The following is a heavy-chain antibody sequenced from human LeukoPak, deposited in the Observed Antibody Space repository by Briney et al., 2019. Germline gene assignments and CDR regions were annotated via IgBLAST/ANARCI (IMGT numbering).Heavy chain of an antibody. CDR3: ARAGRSSDS. CDR1: GYTFTSYG. Sequence: ASVKVSCKASGYTFTSYGSSWVRQAPGQGLEWMGIINPSGGSTRYAQKFQGRVTMTRDTSTSTVYMELSSLRSEDTAVYYCARAGRSSDSWGQGALVTVSS. D-gene: IGHD6-6*01. J-gene: IGHJ4*02. V-gene: IGHV1-46*01. CDR2: INPSGGST.